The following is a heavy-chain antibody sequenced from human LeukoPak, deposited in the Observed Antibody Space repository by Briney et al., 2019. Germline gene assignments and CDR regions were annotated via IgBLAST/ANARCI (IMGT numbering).Heavy chain of an antibody. Sequence: PSETLSLTCTVSGYSISSGYYWGWIRQPPGKGLEWIGSIYHSGSTYYNPSLKRRVTISVDTSKNQFSLKLSSVTAADTAVYYCARDSSSWKNWFDPWGQGTLVTVSS. V-gene: IGHV4-38-2*02. D-gene: IGHD6-13*01. CDR3: ARDSSSWKNWFDP. CDR1: GYSISSGYY. CDR2: IYHSGST. J-gene: IGHJ5*02.